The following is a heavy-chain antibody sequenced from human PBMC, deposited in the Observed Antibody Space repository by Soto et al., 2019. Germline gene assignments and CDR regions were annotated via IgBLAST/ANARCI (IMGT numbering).Heavy chain of an antibody. CDR3: AAGIGWLIDY. J-gene: IGHJ4*02. V-gene: IGHV3-7*03. CDR1: GLTLSSYW. Sequence: EGQLVESGGDLVQPGGSLRLSCGASGLTLSSYWMNWVRQAPGKGLEWVAIIKKDGSERHYVDSVKGRFTISRDNARNSLYLHMNDPRAEDTAVYYCAAGIGWLIDYWGRGTLVTVSS. D-gene: IGHD6-19*01. CDR2: IKKDGSER.